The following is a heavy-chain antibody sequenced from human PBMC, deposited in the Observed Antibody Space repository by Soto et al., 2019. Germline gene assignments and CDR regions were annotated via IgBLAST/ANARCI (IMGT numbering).Heavy chain of an antibody. Sequence: GGSLRLSCAVSGFTFSSYEMNWVRQAPGKGLEWVSYIGTSGKTIYYADSVRGRFTISRDNAKNSPYLQMNSLRAEDTAVYFCARDPAIYSGKFDYGLDVWGRGTTVTVSS. CDR3: ARDPAIYSGKFDYGLDV. CDR2: IGTSGKTI. V-gene: IGHV3-48*03. CDR1: GFTFSSYE. J-gene: IGHJ6*02. D-gene: IGHD4-4*01.